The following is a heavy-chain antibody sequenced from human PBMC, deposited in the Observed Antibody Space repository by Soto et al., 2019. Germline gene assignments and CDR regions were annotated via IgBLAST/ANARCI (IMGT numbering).Heavy chain of an antibody. D-gene: IGHD2-21*02. CDR1: GYTFTSYA. Sequence: ASVKVSCKASGYTFTSYAMHWVRQAPGQRLEWMGWINAGNGNTKYSQKFQGRVTITRDTSASTAYMELSSLRSEDTAVYYCSRSIVVVTAADYWGQGTLVTVSS. CDR2: INAGNGNT. V-gene: IGHV1-3*01. J-gene: IGHJ4*02. CDR3: SRSIVVVTAADY.